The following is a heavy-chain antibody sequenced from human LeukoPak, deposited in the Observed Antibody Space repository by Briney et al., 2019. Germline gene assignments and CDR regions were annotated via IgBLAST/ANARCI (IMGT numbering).Heavy chain of an antibody. CDR1: GFTFSSYG. J-gene: IGHJ4*02. Sequence: GGSLRLSCAASGFTFSSYGMSWVRQAPGKGLEWVSGISGSGGSTFSADSVKGRFTISRDSSKNTLSLQMNSLRADDTAVYYCAKEVDHRPTIIDYWGQGALVTVSS. CDR2: ISGSGGST. V-gene: IGHV3-23*01. CDR3: AKEVDHRPTIIDY. D-gene: IGHD3-9*01.